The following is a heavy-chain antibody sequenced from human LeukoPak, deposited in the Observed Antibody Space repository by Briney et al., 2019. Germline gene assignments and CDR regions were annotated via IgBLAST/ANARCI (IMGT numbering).Heavy chain of an antibody. J-gene: IGHJ4*02. Sequence: PSQTLSLTCTVSGGSISSGDYYWSWIRQPPGKGLEWIGYIYYSGSTYYNPSLKSRVTISVDTSKNQFSLKLSFVTAADAAVYYCAREAYGDYVVYWGQGTLVTVSS. CDR2: IYYSGST. CDR1: GGSISSGDYY. CDR3: AREAYGDYVVY. D-gene: IGHD4-17*01. V-gene: IGHV4-30-4*01.